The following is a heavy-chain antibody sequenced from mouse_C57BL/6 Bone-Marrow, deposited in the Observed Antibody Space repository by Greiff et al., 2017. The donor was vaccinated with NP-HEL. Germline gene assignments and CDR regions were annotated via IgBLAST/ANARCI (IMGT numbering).Heavy chain of an antibody. CDR2: IDPETGGT. CDR1: GYTFTDYE. J-gene: IGHJ2*01. Sequence: VQLQHSGAELVRPGASVTLSCKASGYTFTDYEMHWVKQTPVHGLEWIGAIDPETGGTAYNQKFKGKAILTADKSSSTAYMELRSLTSEDSAVYYCTRGKTAGDYWGQGTTLTVSS. CDR3: TRGKTAGDY. D-gene: IGHD3-2*01. V-gene: IGHV1-15*01.